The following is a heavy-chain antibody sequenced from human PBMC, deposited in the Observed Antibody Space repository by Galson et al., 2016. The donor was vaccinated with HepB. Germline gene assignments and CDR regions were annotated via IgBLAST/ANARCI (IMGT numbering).Heavy chain of an antibody. D-gene: IGHD3-10*01. J-gene: IGHJ4*02. CDR3: ARVDRVAYFFDS. CDR2: TYYRAQWYR. CDR1: GDSVSTSSAA. V-gene: IGHV6-1*01. Sequence: CAISGDSVSTSSAAWDWFRQSPSRGLEWLGQTYYRAQWYRDYALSVKSRLTITADNSKNQFSLHLKSVTPEDSAVYYCARVDRVAYFFDSWGQGTLVTVSS.